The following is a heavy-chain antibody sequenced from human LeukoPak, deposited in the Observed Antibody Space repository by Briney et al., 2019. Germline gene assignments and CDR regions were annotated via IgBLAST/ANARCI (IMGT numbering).Heavy chain of an antibody. CDR2: IYSGGST. CDR1: GFTVSSNY. D-gene: IGHD3-22*01. V-gene: IGHV3-53*01. CDR3: ARDLELVYYDSSGYDY. J-gene: IGHJ4*02. Sequence: PGGSLRLSCAASGFTVSSNYMSWVRQAPGKGLEWVSVIYSGGSTYYADAAKGRFTISRDNSKNTLYLQMNSLRAEATAVSYCARDLELVYYDSSGYDYWGQGTLVIVSS.